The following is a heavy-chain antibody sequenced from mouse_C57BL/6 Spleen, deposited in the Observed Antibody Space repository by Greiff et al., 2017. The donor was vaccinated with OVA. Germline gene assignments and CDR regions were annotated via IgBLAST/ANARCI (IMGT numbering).Heavy chain of an antibody. CDR1: GFTFSSYG. Sequence: EVHLVESGGDLVKPGGSLKLSCAASGFTFSSYGMSWVRQTPDKRLEWVATISSGGSYTYYPDSVKGRFTISRDNAKNTLYLQMSSLKSEDTAMYYCARPPGSSYWYFDVWGTGTTVTVSS. J-gene: IGHJ1*03. V-gene: IGHV5-6*01. D-gene: IGHD1-1*01. CDR3: ARPPGSSYWYFDV. CDR2: ISSGGSYT.